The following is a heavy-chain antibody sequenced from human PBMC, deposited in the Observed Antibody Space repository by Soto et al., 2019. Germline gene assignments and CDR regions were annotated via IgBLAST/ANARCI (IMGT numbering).Heavy chain of an antibody. V-gene: IGHV3-74*01. CDR3: VSLVERSDIAFDI. CDR2: INGDGSST. CDR1: GFTFRRYW. J-gene: IGHJ3*02. Sequence: EVQLVESGGGLVQSGGSLRLSCAASGFTFRRYWMHWVRQASGKGLVWVSRINGDGSSTSYADSVKGRFTISRDNAKNTLYLQMNSLRAEDTAVYCCVSLVERSDIAFDIWGQGTMVTVSS. D-gene: IGHD6-6*01.